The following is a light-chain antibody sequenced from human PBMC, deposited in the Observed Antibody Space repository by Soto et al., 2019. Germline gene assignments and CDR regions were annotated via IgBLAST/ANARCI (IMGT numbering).Light chain of an antibody. CDR1: QSISSW. CDR3: QHYVFNSGLT. V-gene: IGKV1-5*03. J-gene: IGKJ4*01. Sequence: DIQMTQSPSTLSASVGDRVTITCRASQSISSWLAWYQQRPGKAPNLLIHTASTLKSGVPSRFIGCGSGTEFTLTLSSLQPDDFAAYYCQHYVFNSGLTFGGGTKVEI. CDR2: TAS.